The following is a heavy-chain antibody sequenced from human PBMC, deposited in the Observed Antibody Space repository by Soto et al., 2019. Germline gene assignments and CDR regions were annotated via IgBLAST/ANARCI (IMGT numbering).Heavy chain of an antibody. V-gene: IGHV1-8*01. CDR1: GYTFTSYD. Sequence: GASVKVSCKASGYTFTSYDINWVRQATGQGLEWMGWMNPNSGNTGYAQKFQGRVTMTRNTSISTAYMELSSLRSEDTAVYYCARGPYYDFWSGYYNSYYYYYGMDVWGQGTTVTVS. CDR3: ARGPYYDFWSGYYNSYYYYYGMDV. CDR2: MNPNSGNT. J-gene: IGHJ6*02. D-gene: IGHD3-3*01.